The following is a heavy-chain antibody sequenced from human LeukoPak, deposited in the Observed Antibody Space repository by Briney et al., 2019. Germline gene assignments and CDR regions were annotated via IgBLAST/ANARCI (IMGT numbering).Heavy chain of an antibody. Sequence: SETLSLTCTVSGGSIYSYYWGWIRQPSGKGLEWIGYIYYRGTINYSPSLKSRVALSMDTSNNQFSLNLSSVTAADTAVYYCARAHYSGSYSYYNRAFDYWGQGILVTVSS. CDR1: GGSIYSYY. CDR2: IYYRGTI. D-gene: IGHD3-10*01. CDR3: ARAHYSGSYSYYNRAFDY. J-gene: IGHJ4*02. V-gene: IGHV4-59*01.